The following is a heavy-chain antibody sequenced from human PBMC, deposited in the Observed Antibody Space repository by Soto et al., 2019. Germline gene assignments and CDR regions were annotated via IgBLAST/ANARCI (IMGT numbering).Heavy chain of an antibody. V-gene: IGHV3-30*18. CDR2: ISYDGSNK. CDR1: GFTFSSYG. Sequence: QPGGSLRLSCAASGFTFSSYGMHWVRQAPGKGLEWVAVISYDGSNKYYADSVKGRFTISRDNSKNTLYLQMNSLRAEDTAVYYCAKDAPGGSGSHYYYYYGMDVWGQGTTVTVSS. J-gene: IGHJ6*02. CDR3: AKDAPGGSGSHYYYYYGMDV. D-gene: IGHD3-10*01.